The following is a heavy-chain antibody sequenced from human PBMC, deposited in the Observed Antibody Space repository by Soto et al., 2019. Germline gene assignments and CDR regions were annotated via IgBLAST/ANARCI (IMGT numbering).Heavy chain of an antibody. V-gene: IGHV4-31*01. CDR1: GGSISSGGYY. CDR2: IYYSGNT. J-gene: IGHJ3*01. Sequence: QVQLQESGPGLVKPSQTLSLTCTVSGGSISSGGYYWSWIRQHPGKGLEWIGYIYYSGNTYYNPSVKSPITLSRDTSKNQFSLNLSSVTAADTAVYYCARGSQYSDILTGYSLDAFDVWGQGTMVSVSS. D-gene: IGHD3-9*01. CDR3: ARGSQYSDILTGYSLDAFDV.